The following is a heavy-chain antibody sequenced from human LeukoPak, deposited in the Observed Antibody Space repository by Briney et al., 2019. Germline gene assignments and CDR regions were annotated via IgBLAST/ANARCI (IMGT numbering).Heavy chain of an antibody. Sequence: GGSLRLSCSASGFTFSSYGMQWVRQAPGKGLAWVAVISYDGSKYYADSVKGRFTISRDNSKNTLYLQMNSLRTEDTAVYYCAKGEYYSIDYWGQGTLVTVSS. V-gene: IGHV3-30*18. J-gene: IGHJ4*02. D-gene: IGHD2/OR15-2a*01. CDR3: AKGEYYSIDY. CDR1: GFTFSSYG. CDR2: ISYDGSK.